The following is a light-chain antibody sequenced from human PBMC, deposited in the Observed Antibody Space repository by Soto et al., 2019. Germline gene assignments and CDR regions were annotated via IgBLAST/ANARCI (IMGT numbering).Light chain of an antibody. CDR1: QLVSSSF. CDR3: QQYGSSPWK. J-gene: IGKJ1*01. Sequence: EILLPHSPGPLSLSPGERAPLSCRSSQLVSSSFLAWYQQKPGQAPRLLIYAASNRATATPGRFSGSGSGTDFTLTISRLEPEDEAFYYCQQYGSSPWKCGQGTKVDIK. V-gene: IGKV3-20*01. CDR2: AAS.